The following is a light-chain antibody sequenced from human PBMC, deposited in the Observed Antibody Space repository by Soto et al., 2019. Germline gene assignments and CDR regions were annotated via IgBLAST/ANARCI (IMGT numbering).Light chain of an antibody. CDR2: DTS. Sequence: DIQMTQSPSSLSASVRDRVTITCQASQDISNYLKWYQQKPGKAPKLLIYDTSNLETGVPSRFSGSGSGTYFTFTINSMEPDDVATYYCQQYDDLPLTFGGGTKVDIK. J-gene: IGKJ4*01. CDR1: QDISNY. CDR3: QQYDDLPLT. V-gene: IGKV1-33*01.